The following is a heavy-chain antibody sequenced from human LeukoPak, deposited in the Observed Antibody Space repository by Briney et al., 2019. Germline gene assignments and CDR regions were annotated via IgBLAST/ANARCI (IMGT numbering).Heavy chain of an antibody. CDR2: INHSGST. CDR1: GGSFSGYY. D-gene: IGHD6-19*01. CDR3: ARGGIAVAGPPFDY. J-gene: IGHJ4*02. Sequence: SETLSLTCAVYGGSFSGYYWSWIRQPPGKGLEWIGEINHSGSTNYNPSLKSRVTISVDTSKNQFPLKLSSVTAADTAVYYCARGGIAVAGPPFDYWGQGTWSPSPQ. V-gene: IGHV4-34*01.